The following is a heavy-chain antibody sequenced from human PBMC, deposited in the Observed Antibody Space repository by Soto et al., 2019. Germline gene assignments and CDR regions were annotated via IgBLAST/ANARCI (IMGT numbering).Heavy chain of an antibody. Sequence: QVQLQESGPGLVKTSETLSLTCTVSGASLSGSYWSWIRRPAGKGLEWIGRIYFTGSTNYNPSLRCRVTMSVDTSKNQFSLRLNSVTAADTAMYYCGREPPGPTTEGAPSYFDLLGRGTLVTVSS. CDR1: GASLSGSY. D-gene: IGHD1-1*01. J-gene: IGHJ2*01. CDR2: IYFTGST. V-gene: IGHV4-4*07. CDR3: GREPPGPTTEGAPSYFDL.